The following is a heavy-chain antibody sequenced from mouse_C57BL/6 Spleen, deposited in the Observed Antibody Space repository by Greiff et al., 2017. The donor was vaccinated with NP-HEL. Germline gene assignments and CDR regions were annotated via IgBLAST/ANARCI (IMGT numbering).Heavy chain of an antibody. CDR3: SRSRIYYGSNFYYFDY. J-gene: IGHJ2*01. Sequence: LVESGPELVKPGASVKISCKASGYSFTDYNMNWVKQSNGKGLEWIGVINPNYGTTSYNQKFKGKATLTVDQSSSTAYMQLNSLTSEDAAVYYCSRSRIYYGSNFYYFDYWGQGTTLTVSS. CDR1: GYSFTDYN. V-gene: IGHV1-39*01. D-gene: IGHD1-1*01. CDR2: INPNYGTT.